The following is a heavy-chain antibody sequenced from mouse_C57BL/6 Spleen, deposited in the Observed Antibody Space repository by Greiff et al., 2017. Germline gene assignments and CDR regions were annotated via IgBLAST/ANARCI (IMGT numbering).Heavy chain of an antibody. CDR3: ARGMIYYGVMDY. D-gene: IGHD2-13*01. J-gene: IGHJ4*01. Sequence: QVQLQQSGPELVKPGASVKISCKASGYSFTSYYIHWVKQRPGQGLEWIGWIYPGSGNTKYNEKFKGKATLTADTSSSTAYMQLSSLTSEDSAVXYCARGMIYYGVMDYWGQGTSVTVSS. CDR1: GYSFTSYY. CDR2: IYPGSGNT. V-gene: IGHV1-66*01.